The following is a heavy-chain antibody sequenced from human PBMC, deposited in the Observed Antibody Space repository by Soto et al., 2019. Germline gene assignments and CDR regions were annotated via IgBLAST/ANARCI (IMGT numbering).Heavy chain of an antibody. J-gene: IGHJ5*02. V-gene: IGHV5-51*01. CDR3: ARAIEVSTIGWFAP. CDR1: GYRFTSYW. CDR2: IYPGDSDT. Sequence: EVQLVQSGAEVKKPVESLKISCKGSGYRFTSYWIGWVRQMPGKGLEWMGIIYPGDSDTRYRPSLRGQVTISADKSIITACLQWSSLKASDTAIYYCARAIEVSTIGWFAPWGQGTLVTVSS. D-gene: IGHD1-1*01.